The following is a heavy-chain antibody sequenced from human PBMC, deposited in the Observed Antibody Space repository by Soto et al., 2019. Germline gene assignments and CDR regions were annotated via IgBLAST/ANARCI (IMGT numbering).Heavy chain of an antibody. CDR2: IRSSGDRT. J-gene: IGHJ6*02. D-gene: IGHD1-1*01. V-gene: IGHV3-23*01. CDR1: GFTFSSYA. Sequence: PGGSLRLSCAASGFTFSSYAMSWVRQAPEKGQEWVSVIRSSGDRTYYADSVKGRFTISRDNSKNTLYMQMDSLRAEDTAVYYCAKQQGPGTPYYYAMDVWGQGTTVTVSS. CDR3: AKQQGPGTPYYYAMDV.